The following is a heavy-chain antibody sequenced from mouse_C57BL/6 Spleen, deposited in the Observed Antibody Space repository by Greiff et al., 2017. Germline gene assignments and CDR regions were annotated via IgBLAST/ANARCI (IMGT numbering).Heavy chain of an antibody. V-gene: IGHV6-3*01. CDR2: IRLNSDNNAT. D-gene: IGHD6-5*01. Sequence: EVHLVESGGGLVQPGGSMKLSCVASGFTFSNYWMNWVRQSPEKGLEWVAQIRLNSDNNATNYAESVKGRFTISRDDYKSIVYLQMNNVRAEDTGIYCCRCIFGVDGWYFGVWGTGATVTVAS. CDR3: RCIFGVDGWYFGV. CDR1: GFTFSNYW. J-gene: IGHJ1*03.